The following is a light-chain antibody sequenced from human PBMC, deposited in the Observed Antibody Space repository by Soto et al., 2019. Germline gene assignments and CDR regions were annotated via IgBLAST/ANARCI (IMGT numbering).Light chain of an antibody. CDR2: DVS. CDR3: SSYTTSNTRQIV. J-gene: IGLJ1*01. Sequence: QSVLTQPASVSGSPGQSITLSCTGTSSDVGGYNYVSWYQHHPGKAPKLLIYDVSNRPSGVSNRFSGSKSDNTASLTISGLQPEDEADYYCSSYTTSNTRQIVFGTGTKVT. CDR1: SSDVGGYNY. V-gene: IGLV2-14*03.